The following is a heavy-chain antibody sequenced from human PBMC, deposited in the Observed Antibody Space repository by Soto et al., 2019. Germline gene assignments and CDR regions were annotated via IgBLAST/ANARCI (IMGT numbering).Heavy chain of an antibody. V-gene: IGHV5-10-1*01. Sequence: GESLKISCKGSGYSFTSYWISWVRQMPGKGLEWMGRIDPSDSYTNYSPSFQGHVTISADKSISTAYRQWSSLKASDTAMYYCARHVVAAAGTGYTYGMDVWGQGTTVPVSS. CDR1: GYSFTSYW. CDR3: ARHVVAAAGTGYTYGMDV. CDR2: IDPSDSYT. J-gene: IGHJ6*02. D-gene: IGHD6-13*01.